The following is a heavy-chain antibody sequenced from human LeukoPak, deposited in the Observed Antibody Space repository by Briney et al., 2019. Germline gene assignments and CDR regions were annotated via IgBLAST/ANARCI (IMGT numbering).Heavy chain of an antibody. J-gene: IGHJ4*02. D-gene: IGHD3-22*01. CDR2: ISWNSGSI. CDR3: AKGQSYYDSSGYTPGVDY. V-gene: IGHV3-9*01. Sequence: GGSLRPSCAASGFTFDDYAMHWVRQAPGKGLEWVSGISWNSGSIGYADSVKGRFTISRDNAKNSLYLQMNSLRAEDTALYYCAKGQSYYDSSGYTPGVDYWGQGTLVTVSS. CDR1: GFTFDDYA.